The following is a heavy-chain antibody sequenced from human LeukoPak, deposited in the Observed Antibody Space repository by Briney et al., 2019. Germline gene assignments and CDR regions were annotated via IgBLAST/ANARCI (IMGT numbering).Heavy chain of an antibody. Sequence: GGSLRLSCAASGFTFDDYAMHWVRQAPGKGLEWVSGISWNSGSISYADSVKGRFTISRDNAKNSLYLQMNSLRAEDTALYYCAKEIAVAGSYYFDYWGQGTLVTVSS. V-gene: IGHV3-9*01. D-gene: IGHD6-19*01. CDR3: AKEIAVAGSYYFDY. CDR2: ISWNSGSI. CDR1: GFTFDDYA. J-gene: IGHJ4*02.